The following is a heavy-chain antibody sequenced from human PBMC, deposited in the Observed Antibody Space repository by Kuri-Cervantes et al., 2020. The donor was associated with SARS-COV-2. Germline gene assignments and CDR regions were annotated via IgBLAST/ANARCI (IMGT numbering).Heavy chain of an antibody. D-gene: IGHD1-26*01. CDR1: GFTFSDYY. CDR2: ISSSSSYT. Sequence: GGSLRLSCAASGFTFSDYYMSWIRQAPGKGLEWVSYISSSSSYTNYADSVKGRFTISRDNSKNTLYLQMNSLRAEDTAVYYCAKELVGARFDYWGQGTLVTVSS. J-gene: IGHJ4*02. V-gene: IGHV3-11*05. CDR3: AKELVGARFDY.